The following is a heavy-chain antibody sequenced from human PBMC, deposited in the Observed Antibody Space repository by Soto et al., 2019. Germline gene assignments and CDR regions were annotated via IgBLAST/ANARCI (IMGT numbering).Heavy chain of an antibody. V-gene: IGHV3-23*01. CDR2: ISGSGTIT. Sequence: EVPLLESGGGLVQPGGSLRLSCAASGFPFSSRAMSWVRQAPGKGLEWVSAISGSGTITYYADSVKGRFTISRDTSKNMLYLQMNSLRADDTAVYYCAEWARYCSGADCRAWGQGTLVTVSS. CDR3: AEWARYCSGADCRA. CDR1: GFPFSSRA. J-gene: IGHJ5*02. D-gene: IGHD2-15*01.